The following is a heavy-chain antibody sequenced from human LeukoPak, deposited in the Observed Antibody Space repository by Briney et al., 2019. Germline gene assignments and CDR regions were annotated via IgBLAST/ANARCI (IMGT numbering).Heavy chain of an antibody. CDR2: IIPIFGTA. CDR3: ARDGEYGTGSYYRGCFDY. J-gene: IGHJ4*02. Sequence: ASVKVSCKASGGTFSSYAISWVRQAPGQGLEWMGGIIPIFGTANYAQKFQGRVTITADESTSTAYMELSSLRSEDTAVYYCARDGEYGTGSYYRGCFDYWGQGTLVTVSS. CDR1: GGTFSSYA. V-gene: IGHV1-69*01. D-gene: IGHD3-10*01.